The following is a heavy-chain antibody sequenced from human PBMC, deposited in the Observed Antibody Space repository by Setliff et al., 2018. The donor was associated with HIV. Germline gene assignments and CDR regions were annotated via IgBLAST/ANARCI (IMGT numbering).Heavy chain of an antibody. CDR2: FDPEDGET. V-gene: IGHV1-24*01. Sequence: ASVKVSCKVSGFTLREVSMHWVRQAPGKGLEWMGYFDPEDGETVYAQKFQGRVTLTEDTSTGTAYMKLSGLRSDDTAVYYCAREERTYFDRRGSRWFFDLWGRGTLVTVSS. D-gene: IGHD3-22*01. CDR3: AREERTYFDRRGSRWFFDL. CDR1: GFTLREVS. J-gene: IGHJ2*01.